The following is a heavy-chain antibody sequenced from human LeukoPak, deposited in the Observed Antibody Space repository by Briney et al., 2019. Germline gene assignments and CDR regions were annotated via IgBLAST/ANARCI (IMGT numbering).Heavy chain of an antibody. CDR2: IRSKANSYAT. CDR3: TRPVGANWFDP. D-gene: IGHD1-26*01. CDR1: GFTFSGSA. V-gene: IGHV3-73*01. Sequence: GGSLRLSCAASGFTFSGSAMHWVRQASGKGLEWVGRIRSKANSYATAYAASVKGRFTISRDDSKNTAYLQMNSLKTEDTAVYYCTRPVGANWFDPWGQGTLVTVSS. J-gene: IGHJ5*02.